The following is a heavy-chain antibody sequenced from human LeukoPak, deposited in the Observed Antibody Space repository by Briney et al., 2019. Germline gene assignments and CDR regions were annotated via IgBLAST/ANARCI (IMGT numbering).Heavy chain of an antibody. Sequence: PGGSLRLSCAASGFTFSSYWMSWVRQAPGKGLEWVANIQQDGSAKYYVDSVKGRFTISRDNAKNSLYLQMSSLRAEDAAVYYCARDGPHSSSSDFDYWGQGTLVTVSS. V-gene: IGHV3-7*01. CDR2: IQQDGSAK. CDR3: ARDGPHSSSSDFDY. CDR1: GFTFSSYW. J-gene: IGHJ4*02. D-gene: IGHD6-6*01.